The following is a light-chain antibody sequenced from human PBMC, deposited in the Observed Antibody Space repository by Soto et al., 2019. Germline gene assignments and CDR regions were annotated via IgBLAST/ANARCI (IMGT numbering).Light chain of an antibody. Sequence: DIQMTQSPSTLSASVGDRVTITCRASQSTSSWLAWYQQKPGKAPKLLIYDATSLERGVPSRFSGSGSGTEFTLTISSLQPDDFATYYCQQYNSYSPTFGGGTKVDI. CDR1: QSTSSW. CDR2: DAT. J-gene: IGKJ4*01. V-gene: IGKV1-5*01. CDR3: QQYNSYSPT.